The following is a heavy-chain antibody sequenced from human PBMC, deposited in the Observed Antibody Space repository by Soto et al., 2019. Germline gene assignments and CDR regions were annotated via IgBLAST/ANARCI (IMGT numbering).Heavy chain of an antibody. Sequence: ASVKVSCKASGYTFTGYCMHWVRQAPGQGLEWMGWINPNSGGTNYAQKFQGRVTMTRDTSISTAYMELSRLRSDDTAVYYCARVRSGSSRSSAFDIWGQGTMVTVSS. CDR3: ARVRSGSSRSSAFDI. CDR2: INPNSGGT. D-gene: IGHD1-26*01. V-gene: IGHV1-2*02. J-gene: IGHJ3*02. CDR1: GYTFTGYC.